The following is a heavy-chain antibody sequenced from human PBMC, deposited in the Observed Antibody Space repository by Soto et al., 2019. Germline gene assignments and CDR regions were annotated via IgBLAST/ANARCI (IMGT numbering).Heavy chain of an antibody. CDR3: ARDPDYGDYWGYFFDS. Sequence: ASVKVSCKTSGYTFAAYYIHWIRQAPGQGLEWMGWINPTSGGTVYAQNFQDRVTMTRDTSISTAYMELRRLNSDDTAVYYCARDPDYGDYWGYFFDSWGQGTPVTVSS. D-gene: IGHD4-17*01. V-gene: IGHV1-2*02. CDR1: GYTFAAYY. CDR2: INPTSGGT. J-gene: IGHJ4*02.